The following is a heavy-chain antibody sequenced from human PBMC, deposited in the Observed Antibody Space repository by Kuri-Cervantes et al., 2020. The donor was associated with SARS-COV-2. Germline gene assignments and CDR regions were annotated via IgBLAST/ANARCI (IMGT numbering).Heavy chain of an antibody. V-gene: IGHV3-33*01. Sequence: GESLKISCAASGFTFSSYGMHWVRQAPGEGLGWVAVIWYDGSNKYYADSVKGRFTISRDNAKNMLFLQMNSLRAEDTAVYYCVRDGDHWSFDYWGQGTLVTVSS. J-gene: IGHJ4*02. CDR1: GFTFSSYG. CDR2: IWYDGSNK. D-gene: IGHD1-1*01. CDR3: VRDGDHWSFDY.